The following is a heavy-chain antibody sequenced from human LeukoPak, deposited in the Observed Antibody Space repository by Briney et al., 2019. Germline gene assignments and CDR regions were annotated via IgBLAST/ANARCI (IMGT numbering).Heavy chain of an antibody. CDR3: ARSWIAARWGYGY. CDR2: VNPNSGNT. D-gene: IGHD6-6*01. V-gene: IGHV1-8*01. Sequence: ASVKVSCKASGYTFTSYDINWVRQATGQGLEWMGWVNPNSGNTGYAQKFQGGVTMTRNTSISTAYMELSSLRSEDTAVYYCARSWIAARWGYGYWGQGTLVTVSS. J-gene: IGHJ4*02. CDR1: GYTFTSYD.